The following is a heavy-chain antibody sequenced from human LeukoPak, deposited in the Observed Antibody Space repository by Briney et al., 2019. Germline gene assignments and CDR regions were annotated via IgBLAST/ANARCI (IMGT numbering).Heavy chain of an antibody. CDR2: ISAYNGNA. CDR1: GYTFTSYG. CDR3: ARLDLSGSDC. D-gene: IGHD6-19*01. V-gene: IGHV1-18*01. J-gene: IGHJ4*02. Sequence: ASVKVSCKASGYTFTSYGITWVRQAPGQGLEWMGWISAYNGNANYAQKLQGRVTMTTDTSTSTAYMELRSLSSDDAAAYYCARLDLSGSDCWGQGTLVTVSS.